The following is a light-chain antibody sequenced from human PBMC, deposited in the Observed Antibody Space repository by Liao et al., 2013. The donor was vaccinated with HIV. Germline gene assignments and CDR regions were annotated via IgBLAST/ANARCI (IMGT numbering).Light chain of an antibody. CDR1: IITSKR. CDR2: YDS. V-gene: IGLV3-21*04. J-gene: IGLJ1*01. CDR3: QVWDSTSDRYV. Sequence: SYVLTQPPSVSVAPGMTARITCGGDIITSKRVHWYQQRPGQAPLLVISYDSDRPSGIPERFSGSNSGNMATLTISRVEAGDEADYHCQVWDSTSDRYVFGTGTKVTVL.